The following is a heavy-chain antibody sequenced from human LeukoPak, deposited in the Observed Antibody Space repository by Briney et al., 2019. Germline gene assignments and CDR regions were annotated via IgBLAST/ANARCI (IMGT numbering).Heavy chain of an antibody. CDR3: ARDGVTSSVDY. D-gene: IGHD2-21*02. J-gene: IGHJ4*02. CDR2: ISSSSSYI. Sequence: GGSLRLSCAASGLTSSSCSLNWFRQAQGKGLEWVSSISSSSSYIYYADSVKGRFTISRDNAKNSLYLQMNSLRAEDTAVYYCARDGVTSSVDYWGQGTLVTVSS. V-gene: IGHV3-21*01. CDR1: GLTSSSCS.